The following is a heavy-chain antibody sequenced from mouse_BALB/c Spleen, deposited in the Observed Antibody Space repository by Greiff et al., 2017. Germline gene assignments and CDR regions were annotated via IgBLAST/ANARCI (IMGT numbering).Heavy chain of an antibody. CDR3: ALLPDAMDY. V-gene: IGHV14-3*02. CDR2: IDPANGNT. Sequence: VQLKESGAELVKPGASVKLSCTASGFKIKDTYMHWVKQRPEQGLEWIGRIDPANGNTKYDPKFQGKATITADTSSNTAYLQLSSLTSEDTAVYYCALLPDAMDYWGQGTSVTVSS. J-gene: IGHJ4*01. CDR1: GFKIKDTY.